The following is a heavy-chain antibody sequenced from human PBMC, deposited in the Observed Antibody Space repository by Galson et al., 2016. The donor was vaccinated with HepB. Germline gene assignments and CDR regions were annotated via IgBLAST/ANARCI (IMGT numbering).Heavy chain of an antibody. Sequence: SLRLSCAASGFKFNIYGMSWVRQAPGKGLEWVASIGSNSDYEQYADSVRGRFTVSRDNARNSLFLQMNNLRLDDTAIYYCATYTKPLLRKLADLFDNWGRGSLVSVSS. CDR2: IGSNSDYE. D-gene: IGHD1-26*01. CDR3: ATYTKPLLRKLADLFDN. V-gene: IGHV3-21*01. CDR1: GFKFNIYG. J-gene: IGHJ4*02.